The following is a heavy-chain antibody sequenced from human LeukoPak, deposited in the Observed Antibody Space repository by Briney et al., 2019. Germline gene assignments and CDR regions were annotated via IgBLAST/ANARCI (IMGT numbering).Heavy chain of an antibody. Sequence: GGSLRLSCEVSGFTFRSYAMHWVRQAPGKGLEWVSSISSSSSYIYYTDSVKGRFTISRDNAKNSLYLQMNSLRAEDTAVYYCAKEFVYSSSSTTTGWGQGTLVTVSS. D-gene: IGHD6-6*01. V-gene: IGHV3-21*01. CDR1: GFTFRSYA. J-gene: IGHJ4*02. CDR3: AKEFVYSSSSTTTG. CDR2: ISSSSSYI.